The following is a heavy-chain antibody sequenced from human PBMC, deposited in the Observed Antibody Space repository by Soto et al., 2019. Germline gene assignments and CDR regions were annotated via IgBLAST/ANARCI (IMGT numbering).Heavy chain of an antibody. J-gene: IGHJ2*01. CDR3: VRDIR. CDR1: GFTFRSSW. V-gene: IGHV3-74*01. CDR2: INGDGSVI. Sequence: EVQLVESGGGLVQPGGSLRLSCAASGFTFRSSWMYWVRQTPGKGPVWVSCINGDGSVIYYADSVKGRFTISRDNARDTLYPQMNTLTTEDSAVYYCVRDIRWGHGTLVSVSS.